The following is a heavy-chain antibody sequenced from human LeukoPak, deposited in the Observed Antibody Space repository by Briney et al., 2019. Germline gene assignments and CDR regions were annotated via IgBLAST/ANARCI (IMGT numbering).Heavy chain of an antibody. CDR1: GFTFSSYW. J-gene: IGHJ6*04. D-gene: IGHD3-10*02. V-gene: IGHV3-7*01. Sequence: GGSLRLSCAASGFTFSSYWMTWVRQTPGKGLEWVANIKQDGSEKFYVDSVKGRFTISRDNAKNSLYLQMNSPRAEDTAVYYCAELGITMIGGVWGKGTTVTISS. CDR3: AELGITMIGGV. CDR2: IKQDGSEK.